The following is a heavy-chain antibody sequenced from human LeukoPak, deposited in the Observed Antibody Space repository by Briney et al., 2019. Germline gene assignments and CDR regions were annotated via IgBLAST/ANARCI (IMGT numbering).Heavy chain of an antibody. CDR2: IYYSGST. J-gene: IGHJ6*02. CDR3: ARVRGLWFGELLFPDYYYGMDV. D-gene: IGHD3-10*01. CDR1: GGSISSSSYY. V-gene: IGHV4-39*07. Sequence: SETLSLTCTVSGGSISSSSYYWGWIRQPPGKGLEWIGSIYYSGSTNYNPSLKSRVTISVDTSKNQFSLKLSSVTAADTAVYYCARVRGLWFGELLFPDYYYGMDVWGQGTTVTVSS.